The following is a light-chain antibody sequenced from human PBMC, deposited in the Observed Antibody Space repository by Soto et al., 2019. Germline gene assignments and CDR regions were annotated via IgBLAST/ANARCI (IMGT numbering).Light chain of an antibody. V-gene: IGLV1-40*01. Sequence: QAVVTQPPSVSGAPGQRVTISCSGSSSNIGAGYDVHWYQQLPGTAPKLLISANNIRPSGVPDRFSGSKSGTSASLAITGLRAEDEADYYYQSYGSSLSGSGVFGGGTKLTVL. J-gene: IGLJ3*02. CDR1: SSNIGAGYD. CDR2: ANN. CDR3: QSYGSSLSGSGV.